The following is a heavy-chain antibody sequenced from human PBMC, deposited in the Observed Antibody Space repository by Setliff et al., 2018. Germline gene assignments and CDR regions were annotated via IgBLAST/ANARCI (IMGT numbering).Heavy chain of an antibody. CDR3: ARPYSSSARWYFDL. CDR2: INTNTGNP. Sequence: VASVKVSCKASGYTFTSYAMNWVRQAPGQGLEWMGWINTNTGNPTYAQGFTGRFVFSLDTSVSTAYLQISSPKAEDTAVYYCARPYSSSARWYFDLWGRGTLVTVS. J-gene: IGHJ2*01. D-gene: IGHD6-6*01. V-gene: IGHV7-4-1*02. CDR1: GYTFTSYA.